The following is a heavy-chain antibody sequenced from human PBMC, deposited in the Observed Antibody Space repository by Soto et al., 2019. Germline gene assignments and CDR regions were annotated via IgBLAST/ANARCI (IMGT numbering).Heavy chain of an antibody. D-gene: IGHD2-15*01. Sequence: SETLSLTCAVSGYSIRIYYWSWIRHPPGKGLEWIGYISYTGSTHYNPSLKSRVTISADTSKNQFSLKLSSVTTADTALYYCAREGVAAPYYYYGMDVWGQGSTVTVSS. CDR1: GYSIRIYY. V-gene: IGHV4-59*01. CDR2: ISYTGST. CDR3: AREGVAAPYYYYGMDV. J-gene: IGHJ6*02.